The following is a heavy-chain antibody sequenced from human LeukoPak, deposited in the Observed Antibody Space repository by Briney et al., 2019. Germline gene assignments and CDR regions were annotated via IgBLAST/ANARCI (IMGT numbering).Heavy chain of an antibody. CDR1: GFTFSSYS. CDR2: IGSSSSYI. D-gene: IGHD5-18*01. J-gene: IGHJ4*02. Sequence: GGPLRLSCAASGFTFSSYSMNWVRQAPGKGLEWVSSIGSSSSYIYYADSVKGRFTISRDNAKNSLHLQMNSLRAEDTAVYYCAASTKHTAMVDYWGQGTLVTVSS. V-gene: IGHV3-21*01. CDR3: AASTKHTAMVDY.